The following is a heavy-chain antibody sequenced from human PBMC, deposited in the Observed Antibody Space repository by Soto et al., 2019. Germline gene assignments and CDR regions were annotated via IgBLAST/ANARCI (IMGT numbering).Heavy chain of an antibody. CDR1: GGYRIAYY. CDR2: TYYSGST. CDR3: ARVRGTAGKRYFDY. D-gene: IGHD6-13*01. J-gene: IGHJ4*02. Sequence: TSETLSLTCTVAGGYRIAYYWNWMRQPPGKGLQWIGYTYYSGSTTYNPSLKSRVTISVDSSKNQFSLKLDSVTPADTAVYYCARVRGTAGKRYFDYWGPGTLVTVSS. V-gene: IGHV4-59*01.